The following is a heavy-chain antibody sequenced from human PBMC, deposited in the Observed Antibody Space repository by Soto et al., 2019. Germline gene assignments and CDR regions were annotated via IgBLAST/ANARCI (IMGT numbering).Heavy chain of an antibody. CDR1: GFTFSSYA. Sequence: GGSLRLSCAASGFTFSSYAMSWVRQAPGKGLEWVSAISGSGGSTYYADSVKGRFTISRDNSKSTLYLQMNSLRAEETAVYYCAKLATIFGVDYYGMDVWGQGTTVTVSS. CDR3: AKLATIFGVDYYGMDV. J-gene: IGHJ6*02. D-gene: IGHD3-3*01. CDR2: ISGSGGST. V-gene: IGHV3-23*01.